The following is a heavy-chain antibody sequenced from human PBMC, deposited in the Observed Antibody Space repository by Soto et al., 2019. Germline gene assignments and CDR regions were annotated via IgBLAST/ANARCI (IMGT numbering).Heavy chain of an antibody. CDR3: ARIRHYYDSSGPNPYYYYGMDV. V-gene: IGHV2-70*01. CDR2: IDWDDDK. Sequence: SGPTLVNPTQTLTLTCPFSGFSLSTSGMCVSWIRQPPGKALEWLALIDWDDDKYYSTSLKTRLTISKDTSKNQVVLTMTNMDPVDTATYYCARIRHYYDSSGPNPYYYYGMDVWGQGTTVTVSS. D-gene: IGHD3-22*01. CDR1: GFSLSTSGMC. J-gene: IGHJ6*02.